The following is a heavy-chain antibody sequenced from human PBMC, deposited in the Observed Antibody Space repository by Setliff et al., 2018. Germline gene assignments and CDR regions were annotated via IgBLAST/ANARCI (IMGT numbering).Heavy chain of an antibody. CDR2: MNPNSGRT. V-gene: IGHV1-8*02. Sequence: ASVKVSCKASGYTFTAYDIVWVRQATGQGLEWMGWMNPNSGRTGYPQKFQGRVTMTRNTSISTAYMELQSLRSDDTAVYYCVRSSAPQVVLAADFDFWGQGTPVTVSS. CDR3: VRSSAPQVVLAADFDF. D-gene: IGHD6-19*01. J-gene: IGHJ4*02. CDR1: GYTFTAYD.